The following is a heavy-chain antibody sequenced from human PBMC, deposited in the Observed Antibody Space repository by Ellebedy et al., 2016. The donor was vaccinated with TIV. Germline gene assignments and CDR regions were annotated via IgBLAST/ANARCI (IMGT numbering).Heavy chain of an antibody. V-gene: IGHV3-74*01. Sequence: GESLKISXAASGFTFSSYWMHWVRQAPGKGLVWVSRINSDGSSTSYADSVKGRFTISRDNAKNTLYLQMNSLRAEDTAVYYCAREAVFVGELLSGYYGMDVWGQGTTVTVSS. CDR2: INSDGSST. CDR3: AREAVFVGELLSGYYGMDV. J-gene: IGHJ6*02. CDR1: GFTFSSYW. D-gene: IGHD3-10*01.